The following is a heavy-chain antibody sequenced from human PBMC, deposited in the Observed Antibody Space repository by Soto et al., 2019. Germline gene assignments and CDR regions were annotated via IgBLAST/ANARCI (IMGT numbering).Heavy chain of an antibody. J-gene: IGHJ4*02. D-gene: IGHD6-6*01. Sequence: ASVKVSCKASGYTFTDYFLHWVRQAPGQGLEWMGWINPHSGGTNYAQKFQGRVTMTRDTSISTAYMELSRLRSDDTAVYYCARFRSSSSFYFDYWGQGALVTVSS. CDR1: GYTFTDYF. V-gene: IGHV1-2*02. CDR2: INPHSGGT. CDR3: ARFRSSSSFYFDY.